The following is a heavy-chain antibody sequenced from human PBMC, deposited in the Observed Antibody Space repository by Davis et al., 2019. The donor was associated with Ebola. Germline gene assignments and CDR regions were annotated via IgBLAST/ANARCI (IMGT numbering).Heavy chain of an antibody. V-gene: IGHV3-21*01. Sequence: SLNLSCPSSGFTFSRYSLNWVRQAPLKGLEWVSSISSSSSYIYYADSVKGRFTISRDNAKNSLYLQMNSLRAEDTAVYYCARDQRSTSRYNGMDVWGQGTTVSVSS. CDR1: GFTFSRYS. CDR2: ISSSSSYI. J-gene: IGHJ6*02. CDR3: ARDQRSTSRYNGMDV.